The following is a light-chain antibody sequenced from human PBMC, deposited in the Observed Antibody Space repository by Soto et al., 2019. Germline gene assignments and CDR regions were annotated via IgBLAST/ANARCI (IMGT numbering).Light chain of an antibody. J-gene: IGKJ1*01. CDR2: GAS. CDR3: QQYGSSGT. CDR1: RSVAYN. Sequence: EIVMTQSPTTLSVSPGERATLSCRASRSVAYNLAWYQQKPAQAPRLLIYGASTRATGIPARFSASGFGTDFTLTISRLEPEDFAVYYCQQYGSSGTFGQGTKVDIK. V-gene: IGKV3-15*01.